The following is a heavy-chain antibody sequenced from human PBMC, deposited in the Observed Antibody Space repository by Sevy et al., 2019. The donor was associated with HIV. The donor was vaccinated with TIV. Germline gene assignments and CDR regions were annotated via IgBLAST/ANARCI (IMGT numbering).Heavy chain of an antibody. CDR2: ISYDGHMK. Sequence: GGSLRLSCTASGFTFSTHAAHWVRQAPGKGLEWVAVISYDGHMKYYADSVKGRFTISRDNSKSALYMDMNSLRPDDTARYYCARGGSGSFDPFYYFYDMDLWGQGTTVTVSS. CDR3: ARGGSGSFDPFYYFYDMDL. V-gene: IGHV3-30-3*01. CDR1: GFTFSTHA. J-gene: IGHJ6*02. D-gene: IGHD3-10*01.